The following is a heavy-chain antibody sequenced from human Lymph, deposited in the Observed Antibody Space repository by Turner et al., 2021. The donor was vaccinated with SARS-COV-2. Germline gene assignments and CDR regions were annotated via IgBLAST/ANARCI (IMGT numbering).Heavy chain of an antibody. J-gene: IGHJ6*02. Sequence: QVQLVQSGAEVKKPGASVKVSCKASGYTFTGYYKHWVRQAPGQGLEWMGWINPNSGGTNYAQKFQGRVTMTRDTSIITAYMELSRLRSDDTAVYYCARDVERYNYFWSGYSVGYGLDVWGQGTTVTVSS. CDR2: INPNSGGT. CDR3: ARDVERYNYFWSGYSVGYGLDV. D-gene: IGHD3-3*01. V-gene: IGHV1-2*02. CDR1: GYTFTGYY.